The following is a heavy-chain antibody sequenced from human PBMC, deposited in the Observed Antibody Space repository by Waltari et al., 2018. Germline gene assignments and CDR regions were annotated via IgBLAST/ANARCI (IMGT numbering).Heavy chain of an antibody. D-gene: IGHD6-13*01. CDR3: ARYIAAAGTSRYYYYGMDV. V-gene: IGHV1-69*05. J-gene: IGHJ6*02. CDR2: IIPIFGTA. Sequence: QVQLVQSGAEVKKPGSSVKISCKASGGTFSSYALSWVRQAPGPGLEWRGGIIPIFGTANYAQKFQGRVTITTDESTSTAYMELSSLRSEDTAVYYCARYIAAAGTSRYYYYGMDVWGQGTTVTVSS. CDR1: GGTFSSYA.